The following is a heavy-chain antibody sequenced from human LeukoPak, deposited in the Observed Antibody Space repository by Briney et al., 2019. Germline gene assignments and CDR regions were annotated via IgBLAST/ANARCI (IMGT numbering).Heavy chain of an antibody. CDR1: GGSISSYY. V-gene: IGHV4-4*07. CDR3: AREAPARYGENFDY. J-gene: IGHJ4*02. Sequence: PSETLSLTCTVSGGSISSYYWSWIRQPAGKGLEWIGRIYTSGSTNYNPSLRSRVTMSVDTSKNQFSLKLSSVTAADTAVYYCAREAPARYGENFDYWGQGTLVTVSS. CDR2: IYTSGST. D-gene: IGHD3-9*01.